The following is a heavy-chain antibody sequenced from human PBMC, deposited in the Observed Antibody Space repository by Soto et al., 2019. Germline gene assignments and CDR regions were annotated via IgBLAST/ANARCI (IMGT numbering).Heavy chain of an antibody. V-gene: IGHV1-24*01. D-gene: IGHD2-2*01. CDR3: ATLEDLGYCSSTSCYYAY. CDR2: FDPEDGET. CDR1: GYTLTELS. J-gene: IGHJ4*02. Sequence: ASVKVSCKVSGYTLTELSLHWVRQAPGKGLEWMGGFDPEDGETIYAQKFQGRVTMTEDTSTDTAYMELSSLRSEDTAVYYCATLEDLGYCSSTSCYYAYWGQGTLVT.